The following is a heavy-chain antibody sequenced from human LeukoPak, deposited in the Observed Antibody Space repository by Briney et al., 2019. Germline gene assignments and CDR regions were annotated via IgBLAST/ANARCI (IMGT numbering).Heavy chain of an antibody. CDR2: IWYDGSNK. D-gene: IGHD4-17*01. CDR3: ARDGAGLDYGDYGIYGMDV. J-gene: IGHJ6*02. Sequence: GGSLRLSCAASGFTFSSYAMSWVRQAPGKGLEWVAVIWYDGSNKYYADSVKGRFTISRDNSKNTLYLQMNSLRAEDTAVYYCARDGAGLDYGDYGIYGMDVWGQGTTVTVSS. CDR1: GFTFSSYA. V-gene: IGHV3-33*08.